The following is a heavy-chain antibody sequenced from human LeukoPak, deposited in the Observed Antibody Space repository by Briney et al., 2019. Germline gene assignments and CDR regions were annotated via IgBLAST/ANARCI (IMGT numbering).Heavy chain of an antibody. Sequence: PGGSLRLSCAASGFTFSSYWMSWVRQAPGKGLEWVANIKQDGSEKYYVDSVKGRFTISRDNAKDSLYLQMNSLRAEDTAVYSCARVVVVPAAIAPWGQGTLVTVSS. CDR3: ARVVVVPAAIAP. CDR2: IKQDGSEK. J-gene: IGHJ5*02. V-gene: IGHV3-7*01. D-gene: IGHD2-2*01. CDR1: GFTFSSYW.